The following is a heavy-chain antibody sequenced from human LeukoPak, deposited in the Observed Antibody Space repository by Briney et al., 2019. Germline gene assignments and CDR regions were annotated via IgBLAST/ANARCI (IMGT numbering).Heavy chain of an antibody. CDR2: ICGSGGST. D-gene: IGHD3-22*01. Sequence: PGGSLRLSCAASGFTFSSYAMSRVRQAPGKGLEWVSAICGSGGSTYYADSVKGRFTISRDNSKTTLYLQMNSLRAEDTAVYYCAKAALSHYYDSSGYFDYWGQGTLVTVSS. J-gene: IGHJ4*02. V-gene: IGHV3-23*01. CDR3: AKAALSHYYDSSGYFDY. CDR1: GFTFSSYA.